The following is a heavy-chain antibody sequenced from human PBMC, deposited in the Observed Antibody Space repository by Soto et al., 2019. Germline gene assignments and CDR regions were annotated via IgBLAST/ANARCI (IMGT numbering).Heavy chain of an antibody. J-gene: IGHJ4*02. V-gene: IGHV3-33*01. CDR2: IWYDGSNK. D-gene: IGHD6-13*01. CDR3: ARYSSSWFSFDY. Sequence: GGSLRLSCAASGFTFSSYGMHWVRQAPGKGLEWVAVIWYDGSNKYFADSVKGRFTISRDNSKNTLYLQMNSLRAEDTAVYYCARYSSSWFSFDYWGQGTLLNVSS. CDR1: GFTFSSYG.